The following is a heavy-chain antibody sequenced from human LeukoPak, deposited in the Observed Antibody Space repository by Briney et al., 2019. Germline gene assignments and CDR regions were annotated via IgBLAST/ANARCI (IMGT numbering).Heavy chain of an antibody. D-gene: IGHD1-7*01. V-gene: IGHV3-23*01. J-gene: IGHJ3*02. CDR1: GFTFSSYS. Sequence: GGSLRLSCAASGFTFSSYSMNWVRQAPGKGLEWVSAISGSGGSTYYADSVKGRFTISRDNSKNTLYLQMNSLRAEDTAVYYCAKDGKLELPPDYDAFDIWGQGTMVTVSS. CDR2: ISGSGGST. CDR3: AKDGKLELPPDYDAFDI.